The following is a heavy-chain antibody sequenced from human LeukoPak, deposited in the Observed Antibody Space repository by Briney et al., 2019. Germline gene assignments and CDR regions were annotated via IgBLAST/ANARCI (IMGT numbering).Heavy chain of an antibody. CDR2: VSPNNGAT. CDR1: GYFFTGFF. J-gene: IGHJ4*02. CDR3: ASLLWFGDFDY. V-gene: IGHV1-2*02. D-gene: IGHD3-10*01. Sequence: ASVKVSCKTSGYFFTGFFIHWVRQALGQGLEWMGSVSPNNGATSYAQRFQGRVNMTSDTSTRTAYLQLSGLRFDDTAVYYCASLLWFGDFDYWGQGTPVTVSS.